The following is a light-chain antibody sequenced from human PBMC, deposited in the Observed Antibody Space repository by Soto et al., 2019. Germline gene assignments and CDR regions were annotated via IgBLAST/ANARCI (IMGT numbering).Light chain of an antibody. CDR3: AAWDDSLNAYV. V-gene: IGLV1-44*01. CDR1: TSNIGRNP. J-gene: IGLJ1*01. Sequence: QSVLTQPPSASVTPGQRVTISCSGSTSNIGRNPVIWYQQLPGSAPKLLIYSTNQRPSGVPDRFSGSKSGTSAPLAISGIQSGDEADYYCAAWDDSLNAYVFGTGTKVTVL. CDR2: STN.